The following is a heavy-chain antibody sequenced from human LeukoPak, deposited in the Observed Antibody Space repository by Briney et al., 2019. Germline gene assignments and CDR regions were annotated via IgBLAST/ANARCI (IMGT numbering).Heavy chain of an antibody. J-gene: IGHJ5*02. CDR3: AAFKAAAGKADCFDT. Sequence: SQTLSLTCAISGDSVSSNSAAWSWIRQSPSRGLEWLGRIYYRSKWYNDYAVFMKSRITINPDTSQNQLSLHLNSVTPEDAAVYYCAAFKAAAGKADCFDTWGQGTVVTVSS. D-gene: IGHD6-13*01. V-gene: IGHV6-1*01. CDR1: GDSVSSNSAA. CDR2: IYYRSKWYN.